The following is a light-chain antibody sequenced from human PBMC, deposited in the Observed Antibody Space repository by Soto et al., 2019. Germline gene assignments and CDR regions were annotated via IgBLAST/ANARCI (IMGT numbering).Light chain of an antibody. CDR2: AVY. CDR1: QVISNY. Sequence: DIQLTQSPASLSASVGDRVTITCRASQVISNYLAWYQQKPGKPPKLLIYAVYNLQSGVPSRFSGSASGTEFTLTISSLQPEDIATYYCQKYNSAPLTFGQGTRLEIK. V-gene: IGKV1-27*01. J-gene: IGKJ5*01. CDR3: QKYNSAPLT.